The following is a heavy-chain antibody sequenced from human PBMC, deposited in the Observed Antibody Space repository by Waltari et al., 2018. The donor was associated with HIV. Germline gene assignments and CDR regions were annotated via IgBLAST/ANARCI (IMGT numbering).Heavy chain of an antibody. D-gene: IGHD6-13*01. V-gene: IGHV3-73*01. CDR2: IRSKRDSFAT. J-gene: IGHJ4*02. CDR3: TRWTAAAGTAFDY. CDR1: GLNLKGSA. Sequence: VQLVESGGALVQPGGSLKLSCAASGLNLKGSAIHWVRQASGKGLEWVGRIRSKRDSFATAYGASMKCRFTISRDDSKNTAYLQMNSLKTEDTALYYCTRWTAAAGTAFDYWGLGTLVTVSS.